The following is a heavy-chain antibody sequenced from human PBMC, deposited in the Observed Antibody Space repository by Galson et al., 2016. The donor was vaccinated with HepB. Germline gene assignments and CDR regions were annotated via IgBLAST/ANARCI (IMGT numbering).Heavy chain of an antibody. CDR2: VSGSGHST. CDR1: ELSFKSYD. Sequence: SLRLSCAGSELSFKSYDMRWVRQAPGKGLEWVSVVSGSGHSTYYADSVEGRFTISRDNSKNTVYLQMNSLRVEDTAVYYCAQDPRERSSSWGTYFDYWGQGTLVTVSS. CDR3: AQDPRERSSSWGTYFDY. J-gene: IGHJ4*02. V-gene: IGHV3-23*01. D-gene: IGHD6-13*01.